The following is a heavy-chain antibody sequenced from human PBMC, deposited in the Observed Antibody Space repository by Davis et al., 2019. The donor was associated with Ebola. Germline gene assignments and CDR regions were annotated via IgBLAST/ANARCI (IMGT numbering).Heavy chain of an antibody. V-gene: IGHV4-34*01. CDR2: INHSGST. Sequence: PSETLSLTCAVYGGSFSGYYWSWIRQPPGKGLEWIGEINHSGSTNYNPSLKSRVTISVDTSKNQFSLKLSSVTAADTAVYYCARGRSKVDYGSGSYYPPRTAYYYMDVWGKGTTVTVSS. D-gene: IGHD3-10*01. CDR3: ARGRSKVDYGSGSYYPPRTAYYYMDV. CDR1: GGSFSGYY. J-gene: IGHJ6*03.